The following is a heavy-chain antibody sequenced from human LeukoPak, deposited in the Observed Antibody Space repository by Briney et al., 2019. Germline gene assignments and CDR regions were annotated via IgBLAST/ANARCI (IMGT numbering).Heavy chain of an antibody. J-gene: IGHJ6*04. V-gene: IGHV3-53*01. CDR3: AELGITMIGGV. D-gene: IGHD3-10*02. CDR2: IYSGTI. Sequence: GGSLRLPCTVSGFTVSGNSMSWVRQAPGKGLEWASFIYSGTIHYSDSVKGRFTISRDNSKNTLYLQMNSLRAEDTAVYYCAELGITMIGGVWGKGTTVTISS. CDR1: GFTVSGNS.